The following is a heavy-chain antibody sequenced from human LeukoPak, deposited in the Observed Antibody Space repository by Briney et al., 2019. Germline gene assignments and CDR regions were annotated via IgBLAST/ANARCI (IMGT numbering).Heavy chain of an antibody. Sequence: ASVKVSCKASSYTFTSYGISWVRQAPGQGLEWMGWISAYNGNTNYAQKLQGRVTMTTDTSTSTAYMELRSLRSDDTAVYYCARSAIAVAGTGFDPWGQGTLVTVSS. CDR3: ARSAIAVAGTGFDP. CDR1: SYTFTSYG. J-gene: IGHJ5*02. D-gene: IGHD6-19*01. V-gene: IGHV1-18*01. CDR2: ISAYNGNT.